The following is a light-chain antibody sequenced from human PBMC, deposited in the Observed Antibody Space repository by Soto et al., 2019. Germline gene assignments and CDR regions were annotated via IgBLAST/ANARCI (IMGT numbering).Light chain of an antibody. CDR1: SSDVGSYNR. Sequence: QSVLTQPPSVSGSPGQSVTISCTGTSSDVGSYNRVSWYQQPPGTAPKLMISEVSNRPSGVPDRFSGSKSGNTASLTISGLQDEDEDDYYCNSYTSSSTYVFGTGTKLTVL. J-gene: IGLJ1*01. CDR3: NSYTSSSTYV. V-gene: IGLV2-18*02. CDR2: EVS.